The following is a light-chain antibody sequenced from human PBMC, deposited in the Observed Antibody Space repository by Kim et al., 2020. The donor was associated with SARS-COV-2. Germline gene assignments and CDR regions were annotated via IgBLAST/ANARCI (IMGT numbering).Light chain of an antibody. CDR1: KDISAH. CDR2: GAS. Sequence: SAIVGTTVPFTCRASKDISAHMAWFQQRPGKAPTSLIYGASILQSGVPSKFSGSGSGTDFTLTIISLQPEDFATYYCQQYSRYPPTFGQGTKLEI. V-gene: IGKV1-16*02. CDR3: QQYSRYPPT. J-gene: IGKJ2*01.